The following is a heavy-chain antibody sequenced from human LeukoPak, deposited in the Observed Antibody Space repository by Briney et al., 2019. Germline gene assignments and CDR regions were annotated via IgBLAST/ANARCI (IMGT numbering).Heavy chain of an antibody. CDR1: GGSISSGSYY. V-gene: IGHV4-61*02. CDR2: IYTSGST. Sequence: SETLSLTCTVSGGSISSGSYYWSWIRQPAGKGLEWIGRIYTSGSTHYNPSLKSRVTISVDTSKNQFSLKLSSVTAADTAVYYCARHHTLWFDYFDYWGQGTLVTVSS. CDR3: ARHHTLWFDYFDY. J-gene: IGHJ4*02. D-gene: IGHD3-10*01.